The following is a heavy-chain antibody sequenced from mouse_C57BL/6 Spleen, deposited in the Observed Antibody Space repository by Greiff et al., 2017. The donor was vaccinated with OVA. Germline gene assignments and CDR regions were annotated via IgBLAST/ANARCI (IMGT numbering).Heavy chain of an antibody. V-gene: IGHV1-64*01. CDR3: ARGAHYYGSSSDY. Sequence: QVQLKQPGAELVKPGASVKLSCKASGYTFTSYWMHWVKQRPGQGLEWIGMIHPNSGSTNYNEKFKSKATLTVDKSSSTAYMQLSSLTSEDSAVYYCARGAHYYGSSSDYWGQGTTLTVSS. J-gene: IGHJ2*01. CDR2: IHPNSGST. CDR1: GYTFTSYW. D-gene: IGHD1-1*01.